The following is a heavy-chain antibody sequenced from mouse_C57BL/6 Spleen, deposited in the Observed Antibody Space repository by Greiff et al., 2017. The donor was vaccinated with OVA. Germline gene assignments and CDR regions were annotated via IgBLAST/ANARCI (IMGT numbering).Heavy chain of an antibody. CDR3: TRGYYGSSYGWYFDV. V-gene: IGHV1-15*01. Sequence: VQLQQSGAELVRPGASVTLSCKASGYTFTDYEMHWVKQTPVHGLEWIGAIDPETGGTAYTQKFKGKAILTADKSSSTAYMELRSLTSEDSAVYYSTRGYYGSSYGWYFDVWGTGTTVTVSS. CDR1: GYTFTDYE. CDR2: IDPETGGT. J-gene: IGHJ1*03. D-gene: IGHD1-1*01.